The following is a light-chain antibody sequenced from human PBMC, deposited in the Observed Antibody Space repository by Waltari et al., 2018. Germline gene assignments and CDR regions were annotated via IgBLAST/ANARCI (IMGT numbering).Light chain of an antibody. Sequence: QSALTQPASVSGSPGQSLTISCTGTSSDVGSYNLVSWYQQHPGKAPKLMIYDVSNRPSGISYRFSGSKSANTASLTISGLQAEDEADYYCSSYTSSSTLYVFGSGTKVTVL. J-gene: IGLJ1*01. CDR1: SSDVGSYNL. CDR2: DVS. CDR3: SSYTSSSTLYV. V-gene: IGLV2-14*02.